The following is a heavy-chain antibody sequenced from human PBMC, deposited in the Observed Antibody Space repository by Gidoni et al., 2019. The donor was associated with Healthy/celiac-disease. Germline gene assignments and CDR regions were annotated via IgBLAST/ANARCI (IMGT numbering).Heavy chain of an antibody. CDR2: ISGSGGST. V-gene: IGHV3-23*01. CDR1: GFTFSSYA. D-gene: IGHD6-6*01. CDR3: AKWGQAARPQADY. J-gene: IGHJ4*02. Sequence: EVQLLESGGGLVQPGGSLRLSCADSGFTFSSYAMSWVRQAPGKGREWVSAISGSGGSTYYADSVKGRFTISRDNSKNTLYLQMNSLRAEDTAVYYCAKWGQAARPQADYWGQGTLVTVSS.